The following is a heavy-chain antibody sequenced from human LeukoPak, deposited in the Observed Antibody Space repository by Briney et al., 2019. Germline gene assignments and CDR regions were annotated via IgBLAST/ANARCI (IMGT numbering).Heavy chain of an antibody. CDR2: ISYDGSNK. V-gene: IGHV3-30-3*01. CDR3: ARDQSSRHYYDSSGYWSTVDY. CDR1: GFTFSSYA. Sequence: GGSLRLSCAASGFTFSSYAMHWVRQAPGKGLEWVAVISYDGSNKYYADSVKGRFTISRDNSKNTLYLQMNSLRAEDTAVYYCARDQSSRHYYDSSGYWSTVDYWGQGTLVTVSS. D-gene: IGHD3-22*01. J-gene: IGHJ4*02.